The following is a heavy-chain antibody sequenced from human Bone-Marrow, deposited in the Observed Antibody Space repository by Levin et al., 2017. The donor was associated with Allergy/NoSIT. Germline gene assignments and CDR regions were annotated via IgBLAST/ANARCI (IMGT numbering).Heavy chain of an antibody. J-gene: IGHJ3*02. CDR1: GYIFTGYY. D-gene: IGHD3-10*01. V-gene: IGHV1-2*02. Sequence: ASVKVSCKASGYIFTGYYMHWVRQAPGQGLEWMAWFNPHNGDTHYAQKFQGRVTLTRDTSISTAYMDLSRLKSDDSAVYFCARETKLTDAFDIWGQGTMVIVSS. CDR2: FNPHNGDT. CDR3: ARETKLTDAFDI.